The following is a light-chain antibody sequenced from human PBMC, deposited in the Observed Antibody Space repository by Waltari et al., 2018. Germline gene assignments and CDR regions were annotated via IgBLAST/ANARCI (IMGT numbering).Light chain of an antibody. V-gene: IGLV2-14*03. CDR3: CSFTSTSSWV. Sequence: HSALTQPASVSGSPGQSITISCTGTSSDIGAYNYVSWYQQHPGKAPKLIIFDVNKRPSGVSSRFSGSKSGNTASLTISGLQAEDEADFYCCSFTSTSSWVFGGGTKLTVL. CDR1: SSDIGAYNY. CDR2: DVN. J-gene: IGLJ3*02.